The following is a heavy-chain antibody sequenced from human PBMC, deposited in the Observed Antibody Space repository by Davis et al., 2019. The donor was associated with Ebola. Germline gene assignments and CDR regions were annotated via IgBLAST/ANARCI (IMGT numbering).Heavy chain of an antibody. V-gene: IGHV3-21*01. J-gene: IGHJ6*03. CDR3: ARDAPQLLYYYYYMDV. CDR2: ISSTSGHI. D-gene: IGHD2-2*01. Sequence: GGSLRLSCAASEITFSRFGFTWVREAPGKGLEWVSSISSTSGHIYYADSVKGRFTISRDNAKNSLFLEMNSLRAEDTAVYYCARDAPQLLYYYYYMDVWGKGTTVTVSS. CDR1: EITFSRFG.